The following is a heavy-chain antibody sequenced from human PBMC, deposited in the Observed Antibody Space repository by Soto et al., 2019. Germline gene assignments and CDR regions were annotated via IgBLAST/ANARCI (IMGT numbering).Heavy chain of an antibody. J-gene: IGHJ4*02. Sequence: QVQLVQSGVEVKKPGASVRVSCKTSGYTFTRYSITWVRQAPGQGLEWMGWISAYNGDTNYAQNLQGRVTMTTDASRSTAYMELRSLRSDATAMYYCARDHAGRGWFRFDQWGQGTLVTVSS. D-gene: IGHD6-19*01. CDR3: ARDHAGRGWFRFDQ. CDR2: ISAYNGDT. CDR1: GYTFTRYS. V-gene: IGHV1-18*01.